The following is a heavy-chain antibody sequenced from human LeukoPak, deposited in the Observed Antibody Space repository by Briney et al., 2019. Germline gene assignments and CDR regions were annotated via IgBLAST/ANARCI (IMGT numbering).Heavy chain of an antibody. CDR1: GFTFSSYG. CDR2: ISYDGSNK. J-gene: IGHJ4*02. Sequence: GGSLRLSCAASGFTFSSYGMPWVRQAPGKGLEWVAVISYDGSNKYYADSVKGRFTISRDNSKNTLYLQMNSLRAEDTAVYYCAKDGGYSYGFAHPFDYWGQGTLVTVSS. V-gene: IGHV3-30*18. D-gene: IGHD5-18*01. CDR3: AKDGGYSYGFAHPFDY.